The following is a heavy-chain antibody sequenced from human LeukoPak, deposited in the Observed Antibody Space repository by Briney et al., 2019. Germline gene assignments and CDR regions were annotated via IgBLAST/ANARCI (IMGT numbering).Heavy chain of an antibody. D-gene: IGHD5-24*01. CDR3: ARSRDGYNPRGAFDI. Sequence: PGGSLRLSCAASGFTFSSYAMHWVRQAPGKGLEWVAVISYDGSNKYYADSVKGRFTISRDNSKNTLYLQMNSLRAEDTAVYYCARSRDGYNPRGAFDIWGQGTMVTVSS. CDR2: ISYDGSNK. J-gene: IGHJ3*02. V-gene: IGHV3-30-3*01. CDR1: GFTFSSYA.